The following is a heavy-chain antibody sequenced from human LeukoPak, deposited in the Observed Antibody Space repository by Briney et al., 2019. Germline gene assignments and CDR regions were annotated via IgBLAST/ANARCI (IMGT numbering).Heavy chain of an antibody. V-gene: IGHV7-4-1*02. CDR2: INTNTGNP. CDR1: GYTFTSYA. Sequence: GASVKVSCKASGYTFTSYAMDWVRQAPGQGLEWMGWINTNTGNPTYAQGFTGQFVFSLDTSVSTAYLQISSLKAEDTAVYYCARGHIAYSSGQMGYWGQGTLVTVSS. J-gene: IGHJ4*02. CDR3: ARGHIAYSSGQMGY. D-gene: IGHD6-19*01.